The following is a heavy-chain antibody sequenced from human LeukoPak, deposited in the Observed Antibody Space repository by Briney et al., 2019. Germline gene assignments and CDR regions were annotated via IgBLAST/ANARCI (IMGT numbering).Heavy chain of an antibody. Sequence: SETLSLTCTVSGGSISSGGYYWSWIRQHPGKGLEWIGYIYYSGSTYYNPSLKSRVTISVDTSKNQFSLKLSSVTAADTAVYYCARDRRGYSYGLGAFDIWGQGTMVTVSS. CDR2: IYYSGST. D-gene: IGHD5-18*01. J-gene: IGHJ3*02. CDR1: GGSISSGGYY. CDR3: ARDRRGYSYGLGAFDI. V-gene: IGHV4-31*03.